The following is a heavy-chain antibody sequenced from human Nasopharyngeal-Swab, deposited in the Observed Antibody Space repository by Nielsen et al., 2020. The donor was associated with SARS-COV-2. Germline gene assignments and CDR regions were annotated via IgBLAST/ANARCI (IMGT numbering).Heavy chain of an antibody. D-gene: IGHD5-18*01. V-gene: IGHV3-49*04. Sequence: GESLKISCAGSGFIFGDCAIHWVRQSSAKGLEWVTYIRNKDYGGTTEYAASVRGRFTISRDGSKNIAYLQMNSLTTEDTAVYYCTRDFPFSVDTATRGYMDVWGKGTTVTVSS. CDR2: IRNKDYGGTT. CDR1: GFIFGDCA. CDR3: TRDFPFSVDTATRGYMDV. J-gene: IGHJ6*03.